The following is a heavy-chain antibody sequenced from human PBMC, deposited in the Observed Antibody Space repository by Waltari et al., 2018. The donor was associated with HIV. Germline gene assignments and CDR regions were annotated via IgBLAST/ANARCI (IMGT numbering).Heavy chain of an antibody. CDR2: INTNTGKP. J-gene: IGHJ4*02. Sequence: QVQLVQSGSELKKPGASVNISCKASGYTFTTYAMTLVRQAPGQVLEWMGWINTNTGKPTYVQGFTGRFVFSLDTSVSTAYLQISSLKAEDTAVYYCAREDNWNYGGNDYWGQGTLVTVSS. CDR1: GYTFTTYA. D-gene: IGHD1-7*01. CDR3: AREDNWNYGGNDY. V-gene: IGHV7-4-1*02.